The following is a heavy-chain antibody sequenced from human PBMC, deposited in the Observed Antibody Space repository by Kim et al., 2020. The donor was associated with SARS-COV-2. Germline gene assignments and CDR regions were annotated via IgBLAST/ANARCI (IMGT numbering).Heavy chain of an antibody. V-gene: IGHV3-30*18. CDR1: GFTFSSYG. J-gene: IGHJ6*02. D-gene: IGHD3-10*01. CDR2: TSYDGSNK. Sequence: GGSLRLSCAASGFTFSSYGMHWVRQAPGKGLEWVAVTSYDGSNKYYADSVKGRFTVSRDKSKNTLYLQMNSLRAEDTAVYYCAKDQNTPKMDGLLWFGELRGNYAMDVWGQGTTVTVAS. CDR3: AKDQNTPKMDGLLWFGELRGNYAMDV.